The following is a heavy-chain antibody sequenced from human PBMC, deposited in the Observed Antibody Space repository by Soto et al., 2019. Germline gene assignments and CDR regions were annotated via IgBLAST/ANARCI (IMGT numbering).Heavy chain of an antibody. D-gene: IGHD6-19*01. CDR3: ARVTLYSSGWQYDAFDI. J-gene: IGHJ3*02. V-gene: IGHV1-8*02. Sequence: ASVKVSCKASGGTFSSYAISWVRQAPGQGLEWMGWINPNSGKTSYAQKFQGRVTMTRNTSISTAYMELSSLRSEDTAVYYCARVTLYSSGWQYDAFDIWGQGTMVTVSS. CDR2: INPNSGKT. CDR1: GGTFSSYA.